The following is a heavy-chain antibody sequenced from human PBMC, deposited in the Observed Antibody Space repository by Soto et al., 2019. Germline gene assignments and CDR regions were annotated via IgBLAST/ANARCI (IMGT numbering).Heavy chain of an antibody. D-gene: IGHD3-10*01. Sequence: EVQLLESGGGLVQPGGSLRLSCAASGFTFSSYAMSWVRQAPGKGLEWVSAISGSGGSTYYADSVKGRFTISRDNSKNTLYLQMNSRRAEDTAVYCCAKGKKLPTTSYSSIMDVWGQGTTVTVSS. J-gene: IGHJ6*02. CDR1: GFTFSSYA. CDR2: ISGSGGST. CDR3: AKGKKLPTTSYSSIMDV. V-gene: IGHV3-23*01.